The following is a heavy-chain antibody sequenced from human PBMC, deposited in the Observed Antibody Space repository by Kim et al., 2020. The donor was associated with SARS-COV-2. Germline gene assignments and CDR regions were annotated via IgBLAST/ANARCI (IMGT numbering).Heavy chain of an antibody. V-gene: IGHV4-34*01. J-gene: IGHJ4*02. Sequence: YSPSLKSRVTISVDTSKNQFSLKLSSVPAADTAVYYCARDTMVRGVPFDYWGQGTLVTVSS. D-gene: IGHD3-10*01. CDR3: ARDTMVRGVPFDY.